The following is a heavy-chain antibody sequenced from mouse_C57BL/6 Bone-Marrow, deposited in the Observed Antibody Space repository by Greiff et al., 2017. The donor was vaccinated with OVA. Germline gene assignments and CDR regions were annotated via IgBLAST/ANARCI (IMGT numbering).Heavy chain of an antibody. D-gene: IGHD1-1*01. CDR3: ARDPYYYGSSYDAMDY. J-gene: IGHJ4*01. Sequence: EVKLVESEGGLVQPGSSMKLSCTASGFTFSDYYMAWVRQVPEKGLEWVANINYDGSSTYYLDSLKSRFIISRDNAKNILYLQMSSLKSEDTATYYCARDPYYYGSSYDAMDYWGQGTSVTVSS. CDR2: INYDGSST. CDR1: GFTFSDYY. V-gene: IGHV5-16*01.